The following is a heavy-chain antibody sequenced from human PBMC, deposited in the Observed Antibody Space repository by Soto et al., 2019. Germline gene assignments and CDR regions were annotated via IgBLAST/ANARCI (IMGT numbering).Heavy chain of an antibody. Sequence: ASVKVSCKASGYTFTSYGISWVRQAPGQGLEWMGWISAYNGNTNYAQKFQGRVTMTRDTSTSTVYMELSSLRSEDTAVYYCARVKGLHYGSGSYTAYYFDYWGQGTLVTVSS. V-gene: IGHV1-18*01. CDR2: ISAYNGNT. CDR3: ARVKGLHYGSGSYTAYYFDY. J-gene: IGHJ4*02. D-gene: IGHD3-10*01. CDR1: GYTFTSYG.